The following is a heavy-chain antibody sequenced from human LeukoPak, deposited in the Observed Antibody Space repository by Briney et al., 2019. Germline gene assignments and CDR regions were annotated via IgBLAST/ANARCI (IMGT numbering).Heavy chain of an antibody. CDR3: ARLRSTYWYFDL. Sequence: PTQTLSLTCTVSGGSISSGPYYWSWIRQPAGKGLEWIGRIYTSGTTHYNPSLKSRVTMSVDTSKNQFSLKLSSVTAADTAVYYCARLRSTYWYFDLWGRGTLVTVSS. CDR2: IYTSGTT. CDR1: GGSISSGPYY. V-gene: IGHV4-61*02. D-gene: IGHD4-17*01. J-gene: IGHJ2*01.